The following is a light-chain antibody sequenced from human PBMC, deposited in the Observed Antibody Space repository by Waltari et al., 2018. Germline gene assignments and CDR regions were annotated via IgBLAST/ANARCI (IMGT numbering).Light chain of an antibody. V-gene: IGLV3-27*01. CDR1: LLTKKH. CDR3: YSAADNNWV. Sequence: SYELTQPSSVSVSPGQTARITCSGDLLTKKHTRWLQQKPGQPPVLVIYKDNERPSGIPERFSGSSSGTTVTLTIAGAQVEDEADYYCYSAADNNWVFGGGTKLTVL. J-gene: IGLJ3*02. CDR2: KDN.